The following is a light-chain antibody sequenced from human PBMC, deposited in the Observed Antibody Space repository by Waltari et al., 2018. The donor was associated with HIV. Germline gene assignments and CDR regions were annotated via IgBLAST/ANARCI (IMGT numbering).Light chain of an antibody. V-gene: IGKV4-1*01. CDR3: QQYYNTPSIT. J-gene: IGKJ5*01. CDR2: WAS. CDR1: QSVLSSSNNKNY. Sequence: DIVMTQSPDSLAVSLGQRATINCKSSQSVLSSSNNKNYLAWYQQRPGQPPKLLISWASARESGVSDRISGSGSGTDFTLTINSLQAEDVAVYYGQQYYNTPSITFGQGTRLEIK.